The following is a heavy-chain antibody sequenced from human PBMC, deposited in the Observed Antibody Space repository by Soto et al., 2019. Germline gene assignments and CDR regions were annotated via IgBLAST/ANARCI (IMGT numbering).Heavy chain of an antibody. Sequence: SETLSLTCTVSGGSISSSSYYWGWIRQPPGKGLEWIGSIYYSGSTYYNPSLKSRVTISVDTSKNQFSLKLSSVTAADTAVYYCARQAAARGQWFDPWGQGTLVTVSS. CDR1: GGSISSSSYY. V-gene: IGHV4-39*01. D-gene: IGHD6-13*01. J-gene: IGHJ5*02. CDR2: IYYSGST. CDR3: ARQAAARGQWFDP.